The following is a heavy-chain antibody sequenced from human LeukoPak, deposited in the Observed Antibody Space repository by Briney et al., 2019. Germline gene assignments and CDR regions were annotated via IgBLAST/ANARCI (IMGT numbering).Heavy chain of an antibody. CDR2: TYDSGST. Sequence: SETLSLTCTVSGGSISSSSYYWGWIRQPPGKGLEWIGITYDSGSTYYNPSLKSRVTISVDTSKNQFSLKLSSVTAADTAVYYCARHRTYYYDSSGFSHPCDIWGQGTMVPVS. CDR1: GGSISSSSYY. CDR3: ARHRTYYYDSSGFSHPCDI. D-gene: IGHD3-22*01. J-gene: IGHJ3*02. V-gene: IGHV4-39*01.